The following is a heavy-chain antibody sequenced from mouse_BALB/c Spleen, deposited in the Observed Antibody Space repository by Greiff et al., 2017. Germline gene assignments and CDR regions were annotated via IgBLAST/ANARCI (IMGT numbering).Heavy chain of an antibody. V-gene: IGHV1S81*02. D-gene: IGHD3-3*01. J-gene: IGHJ4*01. CDR3: ARLGGDD. CDR1: GYTFTSYW. CDR2: INPSNGRT. Sequence: QVQLQQPGAELVKPGASVKLSCKASGYTFTSYWMHWVKQRPGQGLEWIGEINPSNGRTNYNEKFKSKATLTVDKSSSTAYMQLSSLTSEDSAVYYCARLGGDDWGQGTSVTVSS.